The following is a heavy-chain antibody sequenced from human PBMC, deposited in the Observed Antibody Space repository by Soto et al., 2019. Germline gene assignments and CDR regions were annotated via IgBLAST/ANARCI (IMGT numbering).Heavy chain of an antibody. CDR2: ITGNGDNT. CDR3: ARDVAGSIDY. D-gene: IGHD6-19*01. J-gene: IGHJ4*02. V-gene: IGHV3-43*02. Sequence: EVQLVESGGGVVQPGGSLILSCAASGFTFDDYYMHWVRQAPGKGLEWVSIITGNGDNTYYIDSVKGRFIISRDNSKKSLYLQMNSLRTEDTALYYCARDVAGSIDYWGQGTLVTVSS. CDR1: GFTFDDYY.